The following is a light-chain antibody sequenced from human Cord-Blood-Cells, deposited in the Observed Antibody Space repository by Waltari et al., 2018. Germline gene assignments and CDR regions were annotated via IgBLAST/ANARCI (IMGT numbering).Light chain of an antibody. Sequence: DIVMTQSPDSLAVSLGERATINCKSSQSVVYSSNNKNYLAWYQQKPGQPPKLLIYWASTRESGVPDRFSGSRSGTDFALTICSLRAEDVAVYYCQPYYSTPYPFGQGTKLEIK. CDR2: WAS. CDR1: QSVVYSSNNKNY. CDR3: QPYYSTPYP. J-gene: IGKJ2*01. V-gene: IGKV4-1*01.